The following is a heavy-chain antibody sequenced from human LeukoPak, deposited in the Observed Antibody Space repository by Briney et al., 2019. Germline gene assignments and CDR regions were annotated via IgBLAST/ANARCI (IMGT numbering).Heavy chain of an antibody. CDR2: ISYDGSNK. Sequence: PGRSLRLSCAASGFTFSSYAMHWVRQAPGKGLEWVAVISYDGSNKYYADSVKGRFTISRDNSKNTLYLQMNSLRAEDTAVYYCARDRIHCSGGSCYSHYYYGMDVWGQGTTVTVSS. CDR3: ARDRIHCSGGSCYSHYYYGMDV. CDR1: GFTFSSYA. J-gene: IGHJ6*02. V-gene: IGHV3-30-3*01. D-gene: IGHD2-15*01.